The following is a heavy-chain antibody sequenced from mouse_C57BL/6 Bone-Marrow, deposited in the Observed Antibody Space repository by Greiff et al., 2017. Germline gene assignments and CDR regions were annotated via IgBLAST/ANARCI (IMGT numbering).Heavy chain of an antibody. CDR2: SRNKANDYTT. CDR1: GFTFSDFY. CDR3: ARDAESHYYAMDY. Sequence: EVKLVESGGGLVQSGRSLRLSCATSGFTFSDFYMEWVRQAPGKGLEWIAASRNKANDYTTEYSASVKGRFIVSRDTSQSILYLQMNALRAEDTAIYYCARDAESHYYAMDYWGQGTSVTVSS. V-gene: IGHV7-1*01. J-gene: IGHJ4*01.